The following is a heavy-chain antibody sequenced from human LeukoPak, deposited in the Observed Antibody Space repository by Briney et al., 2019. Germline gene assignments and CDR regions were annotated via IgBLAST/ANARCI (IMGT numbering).Heavy chain of an antibody. D-gene: IGHD6-19*01. Sequence: GESLKISCKGSGYSFTSYWIGWVRQMPGKGLEWMGIIYPGDSDTRYSPSFQGQVTISADKSISTAYLQWSSLKASDTAMYYCARFAYLQAYSSGWYGDAFDIWGQGTMVTVSS. CDR1: GYSFTSYW. CDR2: IYPGDSDT. V-gene: IGHV5-51*01. J-gene: IGHJ3*02. CDR3: ARFAYLQAYSSGWYGDAFDI.